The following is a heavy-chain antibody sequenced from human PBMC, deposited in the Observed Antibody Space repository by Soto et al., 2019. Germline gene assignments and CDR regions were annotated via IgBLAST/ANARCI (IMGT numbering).Heavy chain of an antibody. CDR3: AHKGSGDYALDS. V-gene: IGHV2-5*02. D-gene: IGHD4-17*01. Sequence: QIPLKASGPTLVKPTQTLTLTCTLPGFPLSTNGVGVGSIRQSPGKALEWLPLIYWDDVTHYSPSLERRLTITKDTSESGVVLTMTNRDPVETALYYCAHKGSGDYALDSWGQGILVTVSS. CDR2: IYWDDVT. J-gene: IGHJ4*02. CDR1: GFPLSTNGVG.